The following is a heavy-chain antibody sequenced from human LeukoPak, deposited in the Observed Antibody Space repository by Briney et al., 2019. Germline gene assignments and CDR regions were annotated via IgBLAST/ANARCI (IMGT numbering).Heavy chain of an antibody. Sequence: PSETLSLTCTVSGGCISSYYWSWIRQPAGKRLEWLGRIYSSGSTNYNPSLESRVTVSVDTSKNQFSLKLSSVTAADTAVYYCAREHMVRGVINRWGQGALVTVSS. CDR1: GGCISSYY. J-gene: IGHJ4*02. CDR3: AREHMVRGVINR. CDR2: IYSSGST. V-gene: IGHV4-4*07. D-gene: IGHD3-10*01.